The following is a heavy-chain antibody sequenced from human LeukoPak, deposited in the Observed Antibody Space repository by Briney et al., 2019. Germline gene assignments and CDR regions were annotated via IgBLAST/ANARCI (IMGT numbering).Heavy chain of an antibody. CDR2: MYGSGNI. D-gene: IGHD1-1*01. J-gene: IGHJ4*02. CDR3: ASGTWNHLLDF. Sequence: SETLSLTCIVSGASIGGKYWSWILQAAGKGLEWIGRMYGSGNINYNPSLQSRVTTSVDTSKNQFSLQLTSVTAADTAVYYCASGTWNHLLDFWGQGTLVTVSS. V-gene: IGHV4-4*07. CDR1: GASIGGKY.